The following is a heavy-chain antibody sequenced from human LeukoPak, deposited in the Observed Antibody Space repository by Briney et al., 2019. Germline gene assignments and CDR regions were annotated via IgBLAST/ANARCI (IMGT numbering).Heavy chain of an antibody. CDR2: IYSGGST. J-gene: IGHJ4*02. V-gene: IGHV3-53*01. Sequence: GGSLRLSCAASGFTVSSNYMSWVRQAPGKGLEWVSIIYSGGSTYYADSVKGRFTISRDNSKNTLYLQLNSLRAEVTAVYYCATTGGAVYDYWGQGTLVTVSS. CDR3: ATTGGAVYDY. CDR1: GFTVSSNY. D-gene: IGHD1-14*01.